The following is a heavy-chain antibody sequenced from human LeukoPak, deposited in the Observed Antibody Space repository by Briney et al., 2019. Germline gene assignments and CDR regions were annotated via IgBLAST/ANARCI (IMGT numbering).Heavy chain of an antibody. CDR3: ARGPRYSYGFFDY. J-gene: IGHJ4*02. CDR2: IYHSGST. Sequence: PSQTLSLTCAVSGGSISRGGYSWNWIRQPPGKGLEWIGYIYHSGSTYYNPSLKSRVTISVDTSKNQFSLKLSSVTAADTAVYYCARGPRYSYGFFDYWGQGTLVTVSS. V-gene: IGHV4-30-2*01. CDR1: GGSISRGGYS. D-gene: IGHD5-18*01.